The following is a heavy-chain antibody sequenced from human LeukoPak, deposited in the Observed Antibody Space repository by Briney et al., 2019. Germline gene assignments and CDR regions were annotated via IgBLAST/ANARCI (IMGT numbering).Heavy chain of an antibody. CDR2: INHSGST. CDR1: GGSFSGYY. J-gene: IGHJ4*02. CDR3: ARGPTYDYVWGSYRPPLDY. D-gene: IGHD3-16*02. Sequence: PSETLSLTCAVYGGSFSGYYWSWIRQPPGKGLEWIGEINHSGSTNYNPSLKSRVTISADTSKNQFSLKLSSVTAADTAVYYCARGPTYDYVWGSYRPPLDYWGQGTLVTVSS. V-gene: IGHV4-34*01.